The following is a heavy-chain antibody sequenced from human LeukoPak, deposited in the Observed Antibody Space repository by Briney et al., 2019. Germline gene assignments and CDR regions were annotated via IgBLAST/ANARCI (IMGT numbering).Heavy chain of an antibody. D-gene: IGHD3-10*01. CDR2: IYTSGST. V-gene: IGHV4-61*02. J-gene: IGHJ4*02. Sequence: SETLSLTCTVSGGSISSGSYYWSWIRQPAGKGLEWIGRIYTSGSTNYNPSLKSRVTISVDTSKNQFSLKLSSVTAADTAVYYRARMTMVRGVTLPYYFDYWGQGTLVTVSS. CDR3: ARMTMVRGVTLPYYFDY. CDR1: GGSISSGSYY.